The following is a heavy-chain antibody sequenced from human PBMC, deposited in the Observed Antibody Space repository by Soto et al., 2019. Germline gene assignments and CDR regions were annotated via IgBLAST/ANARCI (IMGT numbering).Heavy chain of an antibody. Sequence: GGSLRLSCAATGFTFSNYWMYWVRQAPGKGFVWVSHINDDGSSTNYADSVRGRFTVSRDNAKNTLYLQMNSLRAEDTAVYYCARDKSGPADYWGQGTLVTVPQ. CDR1: GFTFSNYW. D-gene: IGHD5-12*01. CDR2: INDDGSST. CDR3: ARDKSGPADY. V-gene: IGHV3-74*01. J-gene: IGHJ4*02.